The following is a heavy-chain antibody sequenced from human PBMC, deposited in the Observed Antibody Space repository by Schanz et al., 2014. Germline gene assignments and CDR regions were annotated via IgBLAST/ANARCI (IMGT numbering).Heavy chain of an antibody. D-gene: IGHD3-22*01. J-gene: IGHJ4*02. CDR3: ARAGQDYSDSSGYATYYFGN. CDR2: IIPILDIT. V-gene: IGHV1-69*04. CDR1: GGTFSSFA. Sequence: QVQLVQSGAEVKKPGSSVKVSCKASGGTFSSFAIFWVRQDPGQGLEWMGTIIPILDITNYAQKFQGRVTITADKSTSTAYMELSNLRSADPAVYYCARAGQDYSDSSGYATYYFGNWGQGTLVTVSS.